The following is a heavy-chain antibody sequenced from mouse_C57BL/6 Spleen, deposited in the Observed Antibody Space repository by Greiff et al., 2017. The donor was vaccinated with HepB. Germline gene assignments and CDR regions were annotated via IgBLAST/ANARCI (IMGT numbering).Heavy chain of an antibody. J-gene: IGHJ4*01. V-gene: IGHV1-80*01. D-gene: IGHD2-3*01. CDR3: ARGDDGYPYAMDY. CDR2: IYPGDGDT. Sequence: QVQLKESGAELVKPGASVKISCKASGYAFSSYWMNWVKQRPGKGLEWIGQIYPGDGDTNYNGKFKGKATLTADKSSSTAYMQLSSLTSEDSAVYFCARGDDGYPYAMDYWGQGTSVTVSS. CDR1: GYAFSSYW.